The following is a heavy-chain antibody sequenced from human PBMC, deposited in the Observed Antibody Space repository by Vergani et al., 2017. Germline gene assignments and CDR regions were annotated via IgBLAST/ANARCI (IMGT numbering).Heavy chain of an antibody. D-gene: IGHD3-16*01. CDR1: GYSFINYG. CDR3: AREGCYDNIRCTYRPPSYYGMGV. Sequence: QSHLVQSGDEVKKPGASVKVSCKTSGYSFINYGISWVRQAPGQGLELLGWVNPYNSNTKYGQKIQGRVTMTTDTSTRTAYMQMRSRTFDDSTVYYCAREGCYDNIRCTYRPPSYYGMGVWGQGTKVTVAS. J-gene: IGHJ6*02. V-gene: IGHV1-18*01. CDR2: VNPYNSNT.